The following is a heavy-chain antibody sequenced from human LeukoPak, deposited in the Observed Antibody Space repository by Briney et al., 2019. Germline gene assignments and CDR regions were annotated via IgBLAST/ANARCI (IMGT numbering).Heavy chain of an antibody. Sequence: SQTLSLTCAISGDIVSSNSVTWNWIRQSPSRGLEWLGRTYYRSTWYNDYAVSVRGRITVNPDTSKDQFSLHLNSVTPEDTAVYYCARRLTQYDCFDPWGQGILVTVSS. V-gene: IGHV6-1*01. CDR1: GDIVSSNSVT. J-gene: IGHJ5*02. D-gene: IGHD2-2*01. CDR3: ARRLTQYDCFDP. CDR2: TYYRSTWYN.